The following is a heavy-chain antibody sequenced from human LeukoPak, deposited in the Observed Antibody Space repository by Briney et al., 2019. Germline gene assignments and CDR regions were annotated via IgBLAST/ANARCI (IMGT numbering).Heavy chain of an antibody. CDR1: GYSLSSGYY. J-gene: IGHJ4*02. CDR2: IYHSGST. CDR3: ARRGYGDYLDY. D-gene: IGHD4-17*01. Sequence: PSETLSLTCAVSGYSLSSGYYWGWIRQPPGKGLEWIGSIYHSGSTYYNPSLKSRVTISVDTSKNQFSLKLSSVTAADTAVYYCARRGYGDYLDYWGQGTLVTVSS. V-gene: IGHV4-38-2*01.